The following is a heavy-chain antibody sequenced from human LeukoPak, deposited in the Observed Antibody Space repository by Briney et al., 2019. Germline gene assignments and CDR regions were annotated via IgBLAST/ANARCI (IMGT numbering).Heavy chain of an antibody. J-gene: IGHJ4*02. D-gene: IGHD2-2*01. CDR2: IYSGGST. V-gene: IGHV3-53*01. Sequence: AGGSLRLSCAASGFTVSSNYMSWVRQAPGKGLEWVSVIYSGGSTYYADSVKGRFTISRDNSKNTLYLQMNSLRAEDTAVYYCAKISSRYYFDYWGQGTLVTVSS. CDR1: GFTVSSNY. CDR3: AKISSRYYFDY.